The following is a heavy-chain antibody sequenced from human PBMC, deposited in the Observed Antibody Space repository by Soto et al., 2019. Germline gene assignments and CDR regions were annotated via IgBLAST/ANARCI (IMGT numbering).Heavy chain of an antibody. J-gene: IGHJ4*02. Sequence: GASVKVSCKASGYTFTSYAMHWVRQAPGQRLEWMGWINAGNGNTKYSQKFQGRVTITRDTSASTAYMELSSLRSEDTAVYYCARSADPTNNSFDYWGQGTLVTVSS. CDR2: INAGNGNT. D-gene: IGHD1-26*01. CDR1: GYTFTSYA. CDR3: ARSADPTNNSFDY. V-gene: IGHV1-3*01.